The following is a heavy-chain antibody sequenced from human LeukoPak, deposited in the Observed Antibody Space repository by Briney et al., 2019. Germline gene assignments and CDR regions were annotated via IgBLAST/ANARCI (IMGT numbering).Heavy chain of an antibody. CDR1: GGSFSGYY. CDR3: ARAPIAVAGTTYYFDY. Sequence: SETLSLTCAVYGGSFSGYYWSWIRQPPAKGLEWIGEINHSGSTNHNPSLKSRVTISVDTSKNQFSLKLSSVTAADTAVYYCARAPIAVAGTTYYFDYWGQGTLVSVSS. D-gene: IGHD6-19*01. J-gene: IGHJ4*02. CDR2: INHSGST. V-gene: IGHV4-34*01.